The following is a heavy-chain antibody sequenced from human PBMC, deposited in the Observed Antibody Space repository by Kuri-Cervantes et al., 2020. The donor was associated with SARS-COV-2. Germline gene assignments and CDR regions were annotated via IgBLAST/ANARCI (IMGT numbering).Heavy chain of an antibody. CDR1: GFTFSSYA. CDR2: ISYDGSNK. Sequence: GESLQISCAASGFTFSSYAMHWVRQAPGKGLEWVAVISYDGSNKYYADSVKGRFTISRDNSKNTLYLQMNSLRAEDTAVYYCVIVDTAMVGFGDYWGQGTLVTVSS. CDR3: VIVDTAMVGFGDY. J-gene: IGHJ4*02. V-gene: IGHV3-30-3*01. D-gene: IGHD5-18*01.